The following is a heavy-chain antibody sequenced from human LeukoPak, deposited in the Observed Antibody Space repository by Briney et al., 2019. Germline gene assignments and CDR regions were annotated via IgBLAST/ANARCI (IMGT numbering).Heavy chain of an antibody. D-gene: IGHD3-10*01. CDR1: GGSISSGSYC. Sequence: SETLSLTCTVSGGSISSGSYCWGWIRQPPGKGLEWIGSMYYSGSTYNNPSLKSRVTISVNTSKNQFSLKLSSVTAADTAVYYCARLLPPYYGSGSYRQRWFDPWGQGTLVTVSS. CDR2: MYYSGST. J-gene: IGHJ5*02. CDR3: ARLLPPYYGSGSYRQRWFDP. V-gene: IGHV4-39*01.